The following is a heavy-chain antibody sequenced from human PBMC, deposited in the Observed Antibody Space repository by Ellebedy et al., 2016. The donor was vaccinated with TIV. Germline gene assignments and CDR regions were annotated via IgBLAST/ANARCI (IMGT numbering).Heavy chain of an antibody. CDR3: AKVNTTMVTVFIYIEN. J-gene: IGHJ4*02. Sequence: GESLKISCAASGFTFSNCGMHWVRQAPGKGLEWVAVISYDGSTEYYADSVKGRFTISRDNSKNTLYLQMNSLRPEDTAIYYCAKVNTTMVTVFIYIENWGQGTLVTVSS. D-gene: IGHD5-18*01. CDR2: ISYDGSTE. CDR1: GFTFSNCG. V-gene: IGHV3-30*18.